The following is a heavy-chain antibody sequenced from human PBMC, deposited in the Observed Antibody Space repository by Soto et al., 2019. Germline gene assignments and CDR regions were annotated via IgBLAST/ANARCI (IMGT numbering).Heavy chain of an antibody. CDR1: GFTFSGSA. V-gene: IGHV3-73*02. CDR2: IRSKANSYAT. D-gene: IGHD2-2*01. CDR3: TRKGEDIVVVPAGIYGMDV. Sequence: EVQLVESGGGLVQPGGSLKLSCAASGFTFSGSAMHWVRQASGKGLEWVGRIRSKANSYATAYAASVKGRFTISRDDSKKTAYLQMNSLKTEDTAVYYCTRKGEDIVVVPAGIYGMDVWGQGTTVTVSS. J-gene: IGHJ6*02.